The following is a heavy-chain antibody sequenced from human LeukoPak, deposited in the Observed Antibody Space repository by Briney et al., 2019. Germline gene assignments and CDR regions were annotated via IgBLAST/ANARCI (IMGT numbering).Heavy chain of an antibody. J-gene: IGHJ4*02. CDR1: GGTFSSYA. Sequence: SVKVSSKASGGTFSSYAISWVRQAPGQGLEWMGGIIPIFGTANYAQKFQGRVTITADESTSTAYMELSSLRSEDTAVYYCARTSYDYVWGSYRLFDYWGQGTLVTVPS. CDR2: IIPIFGTA. CDR3: ARTSYDYVWGSYRLFDY. D-gene: IGHD3-16*02. V-gene: IGHV1-69*13.